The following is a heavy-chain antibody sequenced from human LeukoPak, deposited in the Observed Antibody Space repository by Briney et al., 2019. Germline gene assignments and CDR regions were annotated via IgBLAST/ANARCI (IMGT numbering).Heavy chain of an antibody. CDR2: ISNSGGNT. Sequence: PGGSLRLSCAASGFTFSSYAMSWVRQAPGKGLEWVLAISNSGGNTYYADSVKGRFTISRDNSKNTLYLQMNSLRAEDTAVYYCAKKKRWFGEFDYWGQGTLVTVSS. V-gene: IGHV3-23*01. J-gene: IGHJ4*02. CDR1: GFTFSSYA. CDR3: AKKKRWFGEFDY. D-gene: IGHD3-10*01.